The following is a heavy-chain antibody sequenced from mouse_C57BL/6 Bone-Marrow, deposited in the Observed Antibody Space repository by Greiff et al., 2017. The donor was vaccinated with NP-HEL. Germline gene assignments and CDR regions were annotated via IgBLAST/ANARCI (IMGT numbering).Heavy chain of an antibody. D-gene: IGHD1-1*01. CDR3: AREDYGKGY. CDR1: GYTFTSYG. Sequence: VQGVESGAELARPGASVKLSCKASGYTFTSYGISWVKQRTGQGLEWIGEIYPGSGSTYYNEKFKGKATLTADKSSSTAYMELRSLTSEDSAVYFCAREDYGKGYWGQGTTLTVSS. V-gene: IGHV1-81*01. CDR2: IYPGSGST. J-gene: IGHJ2*01.